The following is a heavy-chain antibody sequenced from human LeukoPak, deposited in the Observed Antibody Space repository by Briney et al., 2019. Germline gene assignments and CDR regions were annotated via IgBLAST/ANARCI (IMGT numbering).Heavy chain of an antibody. J-gene: IGHJ4*02. CDR1: GDSISSGYY. Sequence: PSETLSLTCDVSGDSISSGYYWGWIRQPPGKGLEWIGSIYHSGSTTYNPSLKSRVTLSADTSKNQFSLKVRSVTAADTAVYYCARNSSGWFFDDWGQGTLVTVSS. D-gene: IGHD6-19*01. V-gene: IGHV4-38-2*01. CDR3: ARNSSGWFFDD. CDR2: IYHSGST.